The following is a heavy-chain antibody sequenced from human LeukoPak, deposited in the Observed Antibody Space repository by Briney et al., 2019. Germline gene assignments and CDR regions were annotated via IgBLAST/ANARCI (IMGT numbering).Heavy chain of an antibody. V-gene: IGHV3-30*04. CDR1: GFTFSNYA. Sequence: GGSLRLSCAASGFTFSNYAMHWVRQAPGKGLEWVAVISSDGSKKSHADSVKGRFTISRDNSKNSLYLQMNSLRAEDTAVYYCAELGITMIGGVWGKGTTVTISS. CDR2: ISSDGSKK. D-gene: IGHD3-10*02. J-gene: IGHJ6*04. CDR3: AELGITMIGGV.